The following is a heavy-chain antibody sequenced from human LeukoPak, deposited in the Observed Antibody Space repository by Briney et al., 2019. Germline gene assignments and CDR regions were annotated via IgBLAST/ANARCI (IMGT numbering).Heavy chain of an antibody. V-gene: IGHV1-2*02. CDR3: ARDIGGIEYYYGSGSYTY. CDR1: GYTFTGFY. D-gene: IGHD3-10*01. CDR2: IYSDSGDT. Sequence: ASVKVSCKASGYTFTGFYIHWVRQAPGQGLEWMGWIYSDSGDTNYAQKFQGRVTMTRDTSISTAYMELSRLRSDDTAVYYCARDIGGIEYYYGSGSYTYWGQGTLVTVSS. J-gene: IGHJ4*02.